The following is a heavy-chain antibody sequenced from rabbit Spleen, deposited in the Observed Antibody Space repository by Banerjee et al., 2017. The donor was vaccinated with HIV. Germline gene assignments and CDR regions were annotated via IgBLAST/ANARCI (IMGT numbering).Heavy chain of an antibody. Sequence: QEQLVESGGGLVQPGGSLKLSCKASGFDFSAYGVSWVRQAPGKGLEWIGYIDPLFGNTYYAPWVNGRSTISRHNAQNTVDLQMNSLTAADTATYFCVRGASSSGYYSLWGPGTLVTVS. J-gene: IGHJ6*01. CDR2: IDPLFGNT. D-gene: IGHD1-1*01. V-gene: IGHV1S47*01. CDR1: GFDFSAYG. CDR3: VRGASSSGYYSL.